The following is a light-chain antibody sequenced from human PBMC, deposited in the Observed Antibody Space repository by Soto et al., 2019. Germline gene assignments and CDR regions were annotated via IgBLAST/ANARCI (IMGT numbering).Light chain of an antibody. CDR3: QQYDSSPPT. Sequence: ENVLRQSPGTVSLSPGERATLSCRASQSVSDNYLAWYQQKPGQAPRLLIYGASSRAAGIPDRFSGSGSGTDFTLTISRLEPEDFAVYYCQQYDSSPPTFGQGTKVEIK. J-gene: IGKJ1*01. V-gene: IGKV3-20*01. CDR1: QSVSDNY. CDR2: GAS.